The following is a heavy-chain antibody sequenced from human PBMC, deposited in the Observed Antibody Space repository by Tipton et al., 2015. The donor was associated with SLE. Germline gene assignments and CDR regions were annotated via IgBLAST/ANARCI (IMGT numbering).Heavy chain of an antibody. CDR2: INHSGST. V-gene: IGHV4-34*01. CDR1: GGSFSGYY. J-gene: IGHJ5*02. CDR3: ARAADSSSWYRGWFDP. Sequence: TLSLTCAVYGGSFSGYYWSWIRQPPGKGLEWIGEINHSGSTNYNPSLKSRVTISVDTPKNQFSLKLSSVTAADTAVYYCARAADSSSWYRGWFDPWGQGTLVTVSS. D-gene: IGHD6-13*01.